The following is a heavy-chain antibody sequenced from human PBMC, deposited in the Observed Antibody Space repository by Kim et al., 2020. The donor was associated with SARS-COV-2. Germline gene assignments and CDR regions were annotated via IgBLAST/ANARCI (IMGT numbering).Heavy chain of an antibody. Sequence: GGSLRLSCAASGFTFSSYEMNWVRQAPGKGLEWVSYISSSGSTIYYADSVKGRFTISRDNAKNSLYLQMNSLRAEDTAVYYCARVSVGASQGACDYWGQGTLVTVSS. D-gene: IGHD1-26*01. V-gene: IGHV3-48*03. CDR1: GFTFSSYE. CDR2: ISSSGSTI. CDR3: ARVSVGASQGACDY. J-gene: IGHJ4*02.